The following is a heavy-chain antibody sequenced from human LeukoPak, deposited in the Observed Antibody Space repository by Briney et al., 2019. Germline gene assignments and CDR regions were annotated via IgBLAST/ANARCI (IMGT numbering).Heavy chain of an antibody. J-gene: IGHJ4*02. CDR1: GGSFSGYY. CDR2: INHSGST. D-gene: IGHD2-15*01. Sequence: SETLSLTCAVYGGSFSGYYWSWIRQPPGKGLEWIGEINHSGSTNYNPSLKSRVTISVDTSKNQFSLKLSSVTAADTAVYYCARGRISWYCSGGSCYYFDYWGQGTLVTVSS. V-gene: IGHV4-34*01. CDR3: ARGRISWYCSGGSCYYFDY.